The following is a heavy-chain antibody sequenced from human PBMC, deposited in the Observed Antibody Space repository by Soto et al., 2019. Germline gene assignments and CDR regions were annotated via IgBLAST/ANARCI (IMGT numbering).Heavy chain of an antibody. CDR2: INAGNGNT. V-gene: IGHV1-3*01. D-gene: IGHD3-22*01. CDR3: ARSSGYYDVDY. J-gene: IGHJ4*02. Sequence: QVQLVQSGAEVKKPGASVKVSCKASGYTFTSYAMHWVRQAPGQRLEWMGWINAGNGNTKYSQKFQGRVTITRDTSASTAYMELTSLRSEDTAVYYCARSSGYYDVDYWGQGTLVTVSS. CDR1: GYTFTSYA.